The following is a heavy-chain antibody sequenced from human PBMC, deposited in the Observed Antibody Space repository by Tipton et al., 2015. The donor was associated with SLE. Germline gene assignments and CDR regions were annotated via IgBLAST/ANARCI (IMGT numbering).Heavy chain of an antibody. CDR3: APSIAARPRDWYFDL. J-gene: IGHJ2*01. Sequence: TLSLTCTVSGGSISSSGYYWGWIRQPPGKGLEWIGSIYYSGSTYYNPSLKSRVTISVDTSKNRFSLKLSSVTAADTAVYYCAPSIAARPRDWYFDLWGRGTLVTVSS. V-gene: IGHV4-39*01. D-gene: IGHD6-6*01. CDR1: GGSISSSGYY. CDR2: IYYSGST.